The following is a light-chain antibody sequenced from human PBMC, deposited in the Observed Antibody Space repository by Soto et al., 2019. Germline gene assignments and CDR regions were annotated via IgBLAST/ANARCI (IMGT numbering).Light chain of an antibody. V-gene: IGKV3-11*01. CDR2: DAS. J-gene: IGKJ5*01. Sequence: EIVLTQSPATLSLSPGERATLSCRASQSVSSYLAWYQQKPGQAPRLLIYDASTRATGIPARFSGTGSGTDFTLTINNLEPEDFAVYYCQVRTNWSIAFGRGTRLEIK. CDR3: QVRTNWSIA. CDR1: QSVSSY.